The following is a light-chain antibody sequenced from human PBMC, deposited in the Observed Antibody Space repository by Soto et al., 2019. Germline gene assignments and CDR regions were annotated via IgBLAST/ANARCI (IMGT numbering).Light chain of an antibody. V-gene: IGKV3-11*01. CDR1: QSVSSY. J-gene: IGKJ5*01. CDR3: QQRHMWPIT. Sequence: EIVLTQSPATLSLSPGERATLSCRASQSVSSYLAWYQQKPGQAPRLLIYDASNRATGIPARFSGSGSGTDFTLTISSLEPEDSAVYYCQQRHMWPITFGQGTRLEIK. CDR2: DAS.